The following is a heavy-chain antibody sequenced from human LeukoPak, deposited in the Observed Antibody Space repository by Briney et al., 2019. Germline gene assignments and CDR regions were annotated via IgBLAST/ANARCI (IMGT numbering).Heavy chain of an antibody. CDR1: GYTFTSYD. V-gene: IGHV1-8*01. Sequence: ASVKVSCKASGYTFTSYDINWVRQATGQGLEWMGWMNPNSGNTGYAQKFQGRVTMTRNTSISTAYMELSSLRSEDTAVYYCARGRIAVTYYYDSSGYHPFDYWGQGTLVTVSS. J-gene: IGHJ4*02. D-gene: IGHD3-22*01. CDR2: MNPNSGNT. CDR3: ARGRIAVTYYYDSSGYHPFDY.